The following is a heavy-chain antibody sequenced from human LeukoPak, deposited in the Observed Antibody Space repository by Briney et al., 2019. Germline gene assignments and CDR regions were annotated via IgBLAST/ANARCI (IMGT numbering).Heavy chain of an antibody. D-gene: IGHD6-13*01. CDR3: VRVRSSSWYDY. V-gene: IGHV3-74*01. J-gene: IGHJ4*02. Sequence: GGSLRLSCATSGFTFSTSWMHWVRQAPGKGLVWVSRISSDGSTTTYADSVKGRFTISRDNAKNTLYLQMNSLRVEDTAVYYCVRVRSSSWYDYWGQGALVIVSS. CDR2: ISSDGSTT. CDR1: GFTFSTSW.